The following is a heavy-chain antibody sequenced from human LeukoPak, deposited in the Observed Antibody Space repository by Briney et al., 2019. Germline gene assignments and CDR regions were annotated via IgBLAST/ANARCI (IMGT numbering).Heavy chain of an antibody. CDR1: GFTFDDYA. V-gene: IGHV3-43*02. CDR3: AKDLGYRGDP. Sequence: PGGSLRLSCAASGFTFDDYAMHWVRQAPGRVLEWVSISSGDGGSTYYADSVKGRFTISRDNSKNSLYLQMNSLRTEDTALYYCAKDLGYRGDPWGQGTLVTVSS. D-gene: IGHD5-18*01. CDR2: SSGDGGST. J-gene: IGHJ5*02.